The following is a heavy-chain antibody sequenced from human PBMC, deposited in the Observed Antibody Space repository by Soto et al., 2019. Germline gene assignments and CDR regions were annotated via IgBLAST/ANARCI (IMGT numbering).Heavy chain of an antibody. D-gene: IGHD2-8*01. CDR3: ARSYCTNGVCYGGFDY. Sequence: SETLSLTCTVSGGSISSYYWSWIRQPPGKGLEWIGYIYYSGSTNYNPSLKSRVTISVDTSKNQFSLKLSSVTAADTAVYYCARSYCTNGVCYGGFDYWAQGTLVTVSS. J-gene: IGHJ4*02. CDR1: GGSISSYY. CDR2: IYYSGST. V-gene: IGHV4-59*08.